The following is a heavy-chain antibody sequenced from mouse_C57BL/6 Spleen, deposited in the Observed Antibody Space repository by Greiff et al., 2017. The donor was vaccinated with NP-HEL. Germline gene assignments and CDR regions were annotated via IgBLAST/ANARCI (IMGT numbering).Heavy chain of an antibody. D-gene: IGHD2-4*01. J-gene: IGHJ4*01. CDR1: GFSLTSYA. V-gene: IGHV2-9-1*01. Sequence: VKLMESGPGLVAPSQSLSITCTVSGFSLTSYAISWVRQPPGKGLEWLGVIWTGGGTNYNSALKSRLSISKDNSKSQVFLKMNSLQTDDTARYYCARNSPYYDFGYAMDYWGQGTSVTVSS. CDR3: ARNSPYYDFGYAMDY. CDR2: IWTGGGT.